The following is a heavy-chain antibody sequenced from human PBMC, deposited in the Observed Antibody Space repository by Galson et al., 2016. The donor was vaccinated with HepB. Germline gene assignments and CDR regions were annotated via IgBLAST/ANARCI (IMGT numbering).Heavy chain of an antibody. CDR2: IYYSGST. CDR3: AGDLTGYSYADYRYFDL. J-gene: IGHJ2*01. D-gene: IGHD5-18*01. Sequence: SETLSLTCTVSGGSISRYYWSWIRQPPGKGLEWIGYIYYSGSTTYNPSLTSRVIISVDTSKNQFSLKLSSATAADTAVYYCAGDLTGYSYADYRYFDLWGRGTLVTVSS. CDR1: GGSISRYY. V-gene: IGHV4-59*01.